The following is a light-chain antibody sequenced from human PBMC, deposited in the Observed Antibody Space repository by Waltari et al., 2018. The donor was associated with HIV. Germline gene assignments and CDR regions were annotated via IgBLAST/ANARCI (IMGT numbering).Light chain of an antibody. CDR2: CNS. J-gene: IGLJ2*01. Sequence: QSLLTQPPSVSGAPGQRVTISCTGSSSNIGAGFDVHWYQQLPGTVPNLLIYCNSKRPSGVPHRFSGSKSGTSASLAITGLQAEDEADYYGQSYDRSLSGYVVFGGGTKLTVL. CDR1: SSNIGAGFD. CDR3: QSYDRSLSGYVV. V-gene: IGLV1-40*01.